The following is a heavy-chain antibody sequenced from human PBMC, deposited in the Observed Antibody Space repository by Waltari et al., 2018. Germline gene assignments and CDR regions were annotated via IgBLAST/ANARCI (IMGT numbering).Heavy chain of an antibody. V-gene: IGHV4-39*07. J-gene: IGHJ6*03. Sequence: QLQLQESGPGLVKPSETLSLTCTVSGGSISSSSYYWGWIRQPPGKGLEWIGSIYYSGSTYYNPSLKSRVNISVDTSKNQFSLKLSSVTAADTAVYYCARVVGGGDYGYYYYYYMDVWGKGTTVTISS. CDR2: IYYSGST. CDR3: ARVVGGGDYGYYYYYYMDV. D-gene: IGHD2-21*02. CDR1: GGSISSSSYY.